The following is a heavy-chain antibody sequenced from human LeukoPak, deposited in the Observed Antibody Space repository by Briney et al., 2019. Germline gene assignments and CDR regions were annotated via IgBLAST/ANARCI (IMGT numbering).Heavy chain of an antibody. V-gene: IGHV1-69*04. D-gene: IGHD2-15*01. Sequence: GASVKVSCKASGGTFSSYAISWVRQAPGQGLEWMGRIIPILGIANYAQKFQGRVTITADKSTSTAYMELSSLRSEDTAVYYCATPVVAATSYYYYGMDVWGQGTTVTVSS. CDR2: IIPILGIA. CDR3: ATPVVAATSYYYYGMDV. J-gene: IGHJ6*02. CDR1: GGTFSSYA.